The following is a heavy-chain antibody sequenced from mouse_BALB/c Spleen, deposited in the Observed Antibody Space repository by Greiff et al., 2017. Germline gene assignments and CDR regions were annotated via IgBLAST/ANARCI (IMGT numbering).Heavy chain of an antibody. CDR3: TRGGCYGYDVRRYYFDY. CDR2: ISSGGSYT. J-gene: IGHJ2*01. Sequence: DVQLVESGGGLVKPGGSLKLSCAASGFTFSSYTMSWVRQTPEKRLEWVATISSGGSYTYYPDSVKGRFTISRDNAKNTLYLQMSSLKSEDTAMYYCTRGGCYGYDVRRYYFDYWGQGTTLTVSS. CDR1: GFTFSSYT. V-gene: IGHV5-6-4*01. D-gene: IGHD2-2*01.